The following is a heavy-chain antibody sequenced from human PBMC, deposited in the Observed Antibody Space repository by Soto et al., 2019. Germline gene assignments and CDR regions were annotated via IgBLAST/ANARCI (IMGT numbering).Heavy chain of an antibody. CDR3: ARDRSTLGYCSSTSCYVFDY. Sequence: PSETLSLTCTVSGGSVSSGSYHLTWIRQPPGKGLEWIGYIYYSGSTNYNPSLKSRVTISVDTSKNQFSLKLSSVTAEDTAVYYCARDRSTLGYCSSTSCYVFDYWGLGTLVTVSS. V-gene: IGHV4-61*01. D-gene: IGHD2-2*03. CDR2: IYYSGST. CDR1: GGSVSSGSYH. J-gene: IGHJ4*02.